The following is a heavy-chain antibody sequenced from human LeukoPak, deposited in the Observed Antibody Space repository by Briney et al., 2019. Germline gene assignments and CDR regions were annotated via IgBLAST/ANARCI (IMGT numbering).Heavy chain of an antibody. J-gene: IGHJ2*01. V-gene: IGHV4-59*08. CDR2: IYYSGST. CDR3: ARRGYSYGFGYWYFDL. D-gene: IGHD5-18*01. CDR1: GGSISSYY. Sequence: SETLSLTCTVSGGSISSYYWSWIRQPPGKGLEWIGYIYYSGSTNYNPSLKSRVTISVDTSKNQFSLKLSSVTAADTAVYYCARRGYSYGFGYWYFDLWGRGTLVTVSS.